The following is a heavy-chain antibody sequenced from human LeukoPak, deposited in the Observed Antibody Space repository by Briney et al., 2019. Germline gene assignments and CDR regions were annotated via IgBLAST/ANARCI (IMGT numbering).Heavy chain of an antibody. CDR1: GGTFSGYY. D-gene: IGHD2-2*02. V-gene: IGHV4-34*01. Sequence: SGTLSLTCAVYGGTFSGYYWSWIRQPPGKGLEWIGEINHSGSTNYNPSLKSRVTISVDTSKNQFSLKLSSVTAADTAVYYCARPGAAIGKGYFQHWGQGTLVTVSS. CDR3: ARPGAAIGKGYFQH. J-gene: IGHJ1*01. CDR2: INHSGST.